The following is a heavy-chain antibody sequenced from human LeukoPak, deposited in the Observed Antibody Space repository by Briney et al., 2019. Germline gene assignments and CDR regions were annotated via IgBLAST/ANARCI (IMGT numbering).Heavy chain of an antibody. J-gene: IGHJ3*02. D-gene: IGHD6-13*01. Sequence: PGGSLRLSCAASGFTFSSYSMNWVRQAPGKGLEWVSSISSSSYIYYADSVKGRFTISRDNAKNSLYLQMNSLRAEDTAVYYCARSLAAAGRAAFDIWGQGTMVTVSS. CDR3: ARSLAAAGRAAFDI. CDR2: ISSSSYI. CDR1: GFTFSSYS. V-gene: IGHV3-21*01.